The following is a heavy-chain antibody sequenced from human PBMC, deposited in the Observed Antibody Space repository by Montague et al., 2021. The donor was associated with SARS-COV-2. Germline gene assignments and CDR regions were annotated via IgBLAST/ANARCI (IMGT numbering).Heavy chain of an antibody. CDR3: TRGVHLSISGWYYDS. J-gene: IGHJ4*02. CDR2: ISSSSSTR. V-gene: IGHV3-48*02. CDR1: GFALSSYN. D-gene: IGHD6-19*01. Sequence: SLRLSCAASGFALSSYNMNWVRQAPGKGLEYVSYISSSSSTRHYAESVKGRFTISRDNARNSLYLQMVSLRDEDTAVYYCTRGVHLSISGWYYDSWGQGTLVTVSS.